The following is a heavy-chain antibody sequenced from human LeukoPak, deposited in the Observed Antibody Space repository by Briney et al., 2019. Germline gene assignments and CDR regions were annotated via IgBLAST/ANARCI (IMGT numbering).Heavy chain of an antibody. V-gene: IGHV3-9*01. CDR3: AKGDYDDYGFDY. CDR1: GFTFDDYA. CDR2: ISWNSGSI. Sequence: PGGSLRLSCAASGFTFDDYAMHWVRQAPGKGLEWVSGISWNSGSIGYADSVKGRFTISRDNAKNSLYLQMNSLRAEDTALYYCAKGDYDDYGFDYWGQGTLVTVSS. J-gene: IGHJ4*02. D-gene: IGHD4-17*01.